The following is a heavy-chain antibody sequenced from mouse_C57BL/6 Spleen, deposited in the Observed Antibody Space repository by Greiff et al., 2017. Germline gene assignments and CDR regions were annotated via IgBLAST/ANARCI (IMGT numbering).Heavy chain of an antibody. V-gene: IGHV1-54*01. Sequence: VQGVESGAELVRPGTSVKVSCKASGYAFTNYLIEWVKQRPGQGLEWIGVINPGSGGTNYNEKFKGKATLTADKSSSTAYMQLSSLTSEDSAVYFCARGDSNYRYYAMDYWGQGTSVTVSS. CDR2: INPGSGGT. D-gene: IGHD2-5*01. J-gene: IGHJ4*01. CDR3: ARGDSNYRYYAMDY. CDR1: GYAFTNYL.